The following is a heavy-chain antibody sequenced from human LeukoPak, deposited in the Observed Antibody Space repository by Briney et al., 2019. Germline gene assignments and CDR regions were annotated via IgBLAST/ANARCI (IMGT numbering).Heavy chain of an antibody. J-gene: IGHJ4*02. Sequence: ASVKVSCKASGYTFTGYYMHWVRQAPGQGLEWMGWINPNSGGTNYAQKFQGRVTMTRDTSISTAYMELSRLRSDDTAVYYCARDQAAGYYGSGSPYYFDYWAREPRSPSPQ. CDR3: ARDQAAGYYGSGSPYYFDY. V-gene: IGHV1-2*02. D-gene: IGHD3-10*01. CDR1: GYTFTGYY. CDR2: INPNSGGT.